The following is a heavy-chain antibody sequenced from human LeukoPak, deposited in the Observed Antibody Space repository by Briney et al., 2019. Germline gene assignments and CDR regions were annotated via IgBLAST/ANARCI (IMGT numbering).Heavy chain of an antibody. CDR3: ASVARFSGGHDY. CDR1: GGSFSGYY. CDR2: INHSGST. D-gene: IGHD3-3*01. V-gene: IGHV4-34*01. J-gene: IGHJ4*02. Sequence: SETLSLTCAVYGGSFSGYYWSWIRQPPGKGLEWIGEINHSGSTNYNPSLKSRVTISVDTSKNQFSLKLSSVTAADTAVYYCASVARFSGGHDYWGQGTLVTVSS.